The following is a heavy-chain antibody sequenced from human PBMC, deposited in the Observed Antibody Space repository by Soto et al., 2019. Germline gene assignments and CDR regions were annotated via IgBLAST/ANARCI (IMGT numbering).Heavy chain of an antibody. CDR1: GGTFSSYA. CDR3: ARDSAALGYCSSTSCYPTPAVDV. D-gene: IGHD2-2*01. Sequence: QVQLVQSGAEVKKPGSSVKVSCKASGGTFSSYAISWVRQAPGQGLEWMGGIIPIFGTANSAQKFQGRVTIPAEESTSTGYMELSSLRSEDTAVYYCARDSAALGYCSSTSCYPTPAVDVWGQGTTVNVSS. V-gene: IGHV1-69*01. J-gene: IGHJ6*02. CDR2: IIPIFGTA.